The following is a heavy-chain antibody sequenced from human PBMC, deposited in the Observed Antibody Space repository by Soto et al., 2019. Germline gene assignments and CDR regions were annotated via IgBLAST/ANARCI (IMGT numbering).Heavy chain of an antibody. Sequence: QVQLVQSGAEVKKPGASVKVSCKASGYTFTAYYMHWLRQAPGQGLEWMGWINPNSGGTKYAQKFQGRVTMTNDKSISTAYMEVSRLGSDDTAVYYCARGDFDSSANYYAGWFDPWGQGTLVTVSS. CDR1: GYTFTAYY. D-gene: IGHD3-22*01. CDR3: ARGDFDSSANYYAGWFDP. CDR2: INPNSGGT. V-gene: IGHV1-2*02. J-gene: IGHJ5*02.